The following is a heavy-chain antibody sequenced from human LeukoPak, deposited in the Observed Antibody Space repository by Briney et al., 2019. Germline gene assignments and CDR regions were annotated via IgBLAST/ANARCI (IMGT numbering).Heavy chain of an antibody. D-gene: IGHD6-13*01. CDR1: GFTFDDYA. V-gene: IGHV3-9*01. CDR2: ISWNSGSI. CDR3: AKDRWYSENAFDI. J-gene: IGHJ3*02. Sequence: PGRSLRLSCAASGFTFDDYAMHWVRQAPGKGLERVSGISWNSGSIGYADSVKGRFTISRDNAKNSLYLQMNSLRAEDTALYYCAKDRWYSENAFDIWGQGTMVTVSS.